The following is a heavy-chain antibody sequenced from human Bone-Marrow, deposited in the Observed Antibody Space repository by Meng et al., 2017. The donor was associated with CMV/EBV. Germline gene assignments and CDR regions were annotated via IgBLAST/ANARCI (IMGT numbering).Heavy chain of an antibody. CDR3: ARAFGSS. J-gene: IGHJ1*01. V-gene: IGHV4-38-2*02. CDR1: GYSISSGYY. Sequence: GSLRLSCTVSGYSISSGYYWGWIRQPPGKGLEWIGSIYHSGSTYYNPSLKSRVTISVDTSKNQFSLKLSSVTAADTAVYYCARAFGSSWGQGTLVTVPS. CDR2: IYHSGST. D-gene: IGHD5-18*01.